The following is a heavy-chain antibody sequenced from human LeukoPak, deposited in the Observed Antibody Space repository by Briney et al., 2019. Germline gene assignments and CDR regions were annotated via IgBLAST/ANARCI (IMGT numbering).Heavy chain of an antibody. Sequence: SQALSLTCTVSGDSISSGDYSWSWIRQPAGKGLEWVGRIYSSGTTNYNPSLKSRLSMSVDTSRNQFSLKLNSVTAADTAVYYCARGGPTYYFDYWGQGTLVTVSS. CDR3: ARGGPTYYFDY. J-gene: IGHJ4*02. CDR1: GDSISSGDYS. D-gene: IGHD3-16*01. V-gene: IGHV4-61*02. CDR2: IYSSGTT.